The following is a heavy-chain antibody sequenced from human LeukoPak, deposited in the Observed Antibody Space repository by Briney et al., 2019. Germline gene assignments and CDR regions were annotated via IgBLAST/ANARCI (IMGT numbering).Heavy chain of an antibody. V-gene: IGHV3-7*03. CDR1: GFTFSDYW. CDR3: ARVLSRYCSSAGCYDGVFDY. D-gene: IGHD2-2*01. CDR2: IRQDGGDK. Sequence: GGSLRLSCAASGFTFSDYWMSWVRQAPEKGLERVANIRQDGGDKYYADSVKGRFTISRDNAKNSLYLQMNSLRAEDTAVYYCARVLSRYCSSAGCYDGVFDYWGQGTLVTVSS. J-gene: IGHJ4*02.